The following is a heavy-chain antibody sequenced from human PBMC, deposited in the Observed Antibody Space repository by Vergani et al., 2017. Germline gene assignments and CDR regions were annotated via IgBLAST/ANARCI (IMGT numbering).Heavy chain of an antibody. D-gene: IGHD2-2*01. CDR3: ARPRHCSSTSCYPWAQYGMDV. Sequence: QVQLVQSGAEVKKPGSSVKVSCKASGGTFSSYTISWVRQAPGQGLEWMGRIIPILGIANYAQKFQGRVTITADKSTSTAYMELSSLRSEDTAVYYCARPRHCSSTSCYPWAQYGMDVWGQGTTVTVSS. CDR2: IIPILGIA. CDR1: GGTFSSYT. J-gene: IGHJ6*02. V-gene: IGHV1-69*09.